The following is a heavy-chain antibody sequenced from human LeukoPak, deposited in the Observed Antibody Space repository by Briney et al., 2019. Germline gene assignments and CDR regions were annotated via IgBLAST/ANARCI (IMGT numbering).Heavy chain of an antibody. Sequence: GGSLRLSCAASGFTVSSNYMSWVRQAPGKGLEWVSVIYSGGSTYYADSVKGRFTISRDNSKNTLYLQMNSLRAEDTAVYYCARDLTTVTTWDHYYYYGLDVCGQGTTVTVSS. J-gene: IGHJ6*02. V-gene: IGHV3-66*01. D-gene: IGHD4-17*01. CDR1: GFTVSSNY. CDR3: ARDLTTVTTWDHYYYYGLDV. CDR2: IYSGGST.